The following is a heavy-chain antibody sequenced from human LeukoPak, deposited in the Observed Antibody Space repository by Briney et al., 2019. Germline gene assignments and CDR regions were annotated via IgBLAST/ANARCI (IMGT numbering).Heavy chain of an antibody. CDR1: GYTFSIYG. D-gene: IGHD3-3*01. Sequence: ASERVSCKASGYTFSIYGISWVRHAPGQRPECMGWFIAYIGNTNYAQNLQGRVTMTTDTSTSTAYMELRSLRSDDTAVYYCARSPDDYDFWSGPFDYWGRGTLVTVSS. CDR2: FIAYIGNT. J-gene: IGHJ4*02. CDR3: ARSPDDYDFWSGPFDY. V-gene: IGHV1-18*01.